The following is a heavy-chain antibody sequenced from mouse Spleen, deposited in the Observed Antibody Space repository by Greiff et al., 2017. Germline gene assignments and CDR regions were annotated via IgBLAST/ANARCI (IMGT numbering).Heavy chain of an antibody. CDR2: ISSGGSYT. Sequence: EVMLVESGGGLVKPGGSLELSCAASGFTFSSYAMSWVRQTPEKRLEWVATISSGGSYTYYPDSVKGRFTISRDNAKNTLYLQMSSLRSEDTAMYYCARPYYGNSWFAYWGQGTLVTVSA. V-gene: IGHV5-9-1*01. CDR1: GFTFSSYA. CDR3: ARPYYGNSWFAY. D-gene: IGHD2-10*01. J-gene: IGHJ3*01.